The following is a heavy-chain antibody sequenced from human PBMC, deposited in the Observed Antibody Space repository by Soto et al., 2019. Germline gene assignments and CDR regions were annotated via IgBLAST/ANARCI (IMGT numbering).Heavy chain of an antibody. J-gene: IGHJ4*02. Sequence: QVQLVQSGAEVKKPGASVKVSCKASGYTFTSYYMHWVRQAPGQGLEWMGIISPSGGSTTYAQKFQGSVRMTRATSTSTVYMELSSLRSEDTAVYYCARVYCSGGGCYGIDYWGQGTLVTVSS. CDR2: ISPSGGST. CDR3: ARVYCSGGGCYGIDY. CDR1: GYTFTSYY. D-gene: IGHD2-15*01. V-gene: IGHV1-46*01.